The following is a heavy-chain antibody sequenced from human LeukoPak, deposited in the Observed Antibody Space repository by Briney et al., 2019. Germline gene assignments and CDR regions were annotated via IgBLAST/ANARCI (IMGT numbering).Heavy chain of an antibody. D-gene: IGHD2-2*01. CDR1: GFTFSSYG. J-gene: IGHJ4*02. CDR3: AKAPKRYCTSASCQGYFDY. CDR2: IWYDGNHK. Sequence: GGSLRLSCAASGFTFSSYGMHWVRQAPGKGLEWVAIIWYDGNHKYYVDSVKGRFTISRDNSKNTLYLQMDSLRAEDTAVYCCAKAPKRYCTSASCQGYFDYWGQGTLVTVSS. V-gene: IGHV3-33*06.